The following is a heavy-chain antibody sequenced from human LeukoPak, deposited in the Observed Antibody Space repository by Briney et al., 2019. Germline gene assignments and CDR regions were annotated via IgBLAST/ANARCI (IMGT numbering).Heavy chain of an antibody. J-gene: IGHJ2*01. CDR3: ARRRGYSYGVFDL. CDR1: DGYISNYY. V-gene: IGHV4-4*07. CDR2: IHSSGST. Sequence: SETLSLTCSVSDGYISNYYLSWIRQPAGKRLEWIGRIHSSGSTSYNPSLKSRVTMSIDTSQSQFSLKLSSVTAADTAVYYCARRRGYSYGVFDLWGRGTLVTVSS. D-gene: IGHD5-18*01.